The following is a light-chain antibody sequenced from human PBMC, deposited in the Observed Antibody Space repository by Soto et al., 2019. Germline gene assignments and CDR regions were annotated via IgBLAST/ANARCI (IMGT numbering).Light chain of an antibody. V-gene: IGKV1-5*01. CDR2: DAS. J-gene: IGKJ3*01. Sequence: DIQMTQSPSTLSGSVGDRVTITCRASQSISSWWAWYQQKPGKASKLLIYDASSLESGVPSRFSGSGSGTKFTLTISSLQPDDFATYYCQQYNSYLTFGPGTKVDI. CDR3: QQYNSYLT. CDR1: QSISSW.